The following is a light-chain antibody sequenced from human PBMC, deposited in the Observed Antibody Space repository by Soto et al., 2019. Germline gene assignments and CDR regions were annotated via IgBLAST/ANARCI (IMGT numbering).Light chain of an antibody. CDR1: QSVSSN. Sequence: EIVMTQSPATLSVSPGERATLSCRASQSVSSNLAWYQQKPGQAPRLLIYGASTRATDIPARFSGSGSGTEFTLTISSLQSEDFAVYYCQQYYNWPRTFGQGTMVEIK. CDR2: GAS. CDR3: QQYYNWPRT. J-gene: IGKJ1*01. V-gene: IGKV3-15*01.